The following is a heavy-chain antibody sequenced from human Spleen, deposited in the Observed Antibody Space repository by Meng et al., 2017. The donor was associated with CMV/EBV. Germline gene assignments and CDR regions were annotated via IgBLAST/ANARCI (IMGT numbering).Heavy chain of an antibody. V-gene: IGHV3-23*01. CDR1: GFNFANYA. CDR2: ITPSGVRT. Sequence: GGSLRLSCAASGFNFANYAMTWVRQAPGKGLEWVSTITPSGVRTHYAASVKGRFSISRDISKDTLFLDMNSLRAEDTAVYYCAKDHVAVTGIGPPFDSWGQGVLVTVSS. D-gene: IGHD6-19*01. CDR3: AKDHVAVTGIGPPFDS. J-gene: IGHJ4*02.